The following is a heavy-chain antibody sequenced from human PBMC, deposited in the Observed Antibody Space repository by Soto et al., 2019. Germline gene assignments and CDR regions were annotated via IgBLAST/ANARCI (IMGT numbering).Heavy chain of an antibody. J-gene: IGHJ4*02. CDR2: IYYSGST. CDR3: ARVVDGDYVSFDY. CDR1: GGSISSGDYY. V-gene: IGHV4-30-4*01. D-gene: IGHD4-17*01. Sequence: SETLSLTCTVSGGSISSGDYYWSWIRQPPGKGLEWIGYIYYSGSTYYNPSLKSRVTISVDTSKNQFSLKLSSVTAADTAVYYCARVVDGDYVSFDYWGQGTLVTVSS.